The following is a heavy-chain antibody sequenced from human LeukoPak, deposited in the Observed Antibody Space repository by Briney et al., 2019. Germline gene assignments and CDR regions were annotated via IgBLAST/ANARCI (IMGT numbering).Heavy chain of an antibody. J-gene: IGHJ6*03. CDR2: IIPIFGTA. Sequence: SVKVSCKASGGTFSSYAISWVRQAPGQGLEWMGGIIPIFGTANYAQKFQGRVTITADKSTSTAYMELSSLRSEDTAVYYCARMASGVVPAASPYYYYYMDVWGKGTTVTVSS. D-gene: IGHD2-2*01. V-gene: IGHV1-69*06. CDR1: GGTFSSYA. CDR3: ARMASGVVPAASPYYYYYMDV.